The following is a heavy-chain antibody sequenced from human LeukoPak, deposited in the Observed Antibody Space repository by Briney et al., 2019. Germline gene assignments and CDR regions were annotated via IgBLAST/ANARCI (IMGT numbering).Heavy chain of an antibody. V-gene: IGHV1-18*01. D-gene: IGHD3-16*02. CDR2: ISAYNGNT. CDR3: ARAEGMITFGGVIVWYYFDY. Sequence: ASVKVSCKASGYTFTSYGISWVRQAPGQGLEWMGWISAYNGNTNYAQKLQGRVTMTTDTSTSTAYMELRSLRSEDTAVYYCARAEGMITFGGVIVWYYFDYWGQGTLVTVSS. J-gene: IGHJ4*02. CDR1: GYTFTSYG.